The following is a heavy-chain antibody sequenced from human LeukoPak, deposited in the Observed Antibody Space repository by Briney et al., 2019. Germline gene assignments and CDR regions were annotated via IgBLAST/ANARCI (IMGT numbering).Heavy chain of an antibody. D-gene: IGHD6-13*01. CDR2: IYYSGST. Sequence: SETLSLTCTVSGGSISSYYWSWIRQPRGKGLESIGYIYYSGSTNYNPSLKSRVTISVDTSKNQFSLKLSSVTAADTAVYYCARGVRAAAGIYYYYYYMDVWGKGTTVTVSS. CDR3: ARGVRAAAGIYYYYYYMDV. V-gene: IGHV4-59*01. J-gene: IGHJ6*03. CDR1: GGSISSYY.